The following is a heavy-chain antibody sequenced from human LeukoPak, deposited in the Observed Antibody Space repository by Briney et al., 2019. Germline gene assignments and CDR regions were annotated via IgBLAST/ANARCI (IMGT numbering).Heavy chain of an antibody. J-gene: IGHJ4*02. V-gene: IGHV1-18*01. CDR2: ISAYNGNT. CDR1: GYTFTSYG. CDR3: ARDYYDSSGYLRDY. D-gene: IGHD3-22*01. Sequence: GASVKVSCKASGYTFTSYGISWVRQAPGQGLGWMGWISAYNGNTNYAQKLQGRITMTTDTSTSTVYMDLRSLRSDDTAVYYCARDYYDSSGYLRDYWGQGTLVTVSS.